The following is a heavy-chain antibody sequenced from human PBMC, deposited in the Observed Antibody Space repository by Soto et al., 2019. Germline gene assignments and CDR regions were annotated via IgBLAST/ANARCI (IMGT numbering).Heavy chain of an antibody. CDR3: AREPSIAAVGIPLYSYYYMDV. V-gene: IGHV1-69*08. Sequence: QVQLVQSGAEVRNPGSSVKVSCNASGDKFSSYTISWVRQAPGQGLEWMGRIVSVAGVPIYAQIFQGRITITEDSSSSTAYMELTSLTSDDTAVYYCAREPSIAAVGIPLYSYYYMDVWGEGTAVTVSS. J-gene: IGHJ6*03. CDR1: GDKFSSYT. CDR2: IVSVAGVP. D-gene: IGHD6-13*01.